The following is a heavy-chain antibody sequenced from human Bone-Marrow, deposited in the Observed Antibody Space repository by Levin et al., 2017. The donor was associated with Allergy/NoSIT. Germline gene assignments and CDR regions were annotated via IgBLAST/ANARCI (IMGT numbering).Heavy chain of an antibody. D-gene: IGHD3-16*01. CDR2: ITSDGDNT. J-gene: IGHJ3*01. CDR1: GFDFSRYG. Sequence: HPGGSLRLSCSATGFDFSRYGMHWVRQAPGKGLEWLPLITSDGDNTYYLDSVKGRFTISRDNSRNTLYLDMNTLTEKDTAVYYCAKDARGRAFFGDLDFWGQGTTVIVSS. CDR3: AKDARGRAFFGDLDF. V-gene: IGHV3-30*18.